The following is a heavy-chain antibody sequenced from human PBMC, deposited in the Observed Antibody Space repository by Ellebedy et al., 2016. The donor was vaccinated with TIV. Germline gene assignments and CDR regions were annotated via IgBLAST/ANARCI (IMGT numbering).Heavy chain of an antibody. CDR1: GFTFSSYA. CDR2: ISGGGGST. CDR3: AKDYFYESSGGSFDY. J-gene: IGHJ4*02. Sequence: GESLKISCAASGFTFSSYAMSWVRQAPGKGLEWVSTISGGGGSTNYADSVKGRFTISRDHSKNTLYLQMNSLRAEDTAVYYCAKDYFYESSGGSFDYWGQGTLVTVSS. V-gene: IGHV3-23*01. D-gene: IGHD3-22*01.